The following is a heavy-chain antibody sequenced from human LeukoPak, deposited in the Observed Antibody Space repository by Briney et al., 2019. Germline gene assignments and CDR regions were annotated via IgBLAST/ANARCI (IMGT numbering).Heavy chain of an antibody. D-gene: IGHD3-22*01. CDR3: AREGTYYYDSSGYYYYAFDI. V-gene: IGHV4-38-2*02. Sequence: PSETLSLTCNVSGYSISSGYFWGWIRQPPGKGLEWIGSIYHTGSTYYNPSLKSRVTISVDTSKNQFSLKLSSVTAADTAVYYCAREGTYYYDSSGYYYYAFDIWGQGTMVTVSS. J-gene: IGHJ3*02. CDR1: GYSISSGYF. CDR2: IYHTGST.